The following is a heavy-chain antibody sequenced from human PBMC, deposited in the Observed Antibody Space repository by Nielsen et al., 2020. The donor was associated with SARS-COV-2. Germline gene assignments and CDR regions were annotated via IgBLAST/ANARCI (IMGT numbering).Heavy chain of an antibody. CDR2: IWYDGSNK. CDR1: GFTFSSYG. J-gene: IGHJ2*01. D-gene: IGHD6-19*01. CDR3: AREGIAVAGTHWYFDL. V-gene: IGHV3-33*01. Sequence: GGSLRLSCAASGFTFSSYGMHWVRQAPGKGLEWVAVIWYDGSNKYYADSVKGRFTISRDNSKNTLHLQMNSLRAEDTAVYYCAREGIAVAGTHWYFDLWGRGTLVTVSS.